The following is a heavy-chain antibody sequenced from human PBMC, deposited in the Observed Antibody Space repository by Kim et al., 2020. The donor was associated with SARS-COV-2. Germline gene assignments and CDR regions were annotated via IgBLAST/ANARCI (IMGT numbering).Heavy chain of an antibody. CDR3: ARDRNEYYMDV. Sequence: GGSLRLSCAASGFTFSTYWMNWFRQAPGKGLEWVASIRNDGSDKYYVDSVKGRFTISRDNAKNSLSLQMNSLRAEDTAVYYCARDRNEYYMDVWGKGAT. CDR1: GFTFSTYW. V-gene: IGHV3-7*01. J-gene: IGHJ6*03. CDR2: IRNDGSDK.